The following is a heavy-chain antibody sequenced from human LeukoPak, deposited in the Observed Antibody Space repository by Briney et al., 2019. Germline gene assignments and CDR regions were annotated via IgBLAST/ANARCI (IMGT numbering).Heavy chain of an antibody. CDR1: GGTFSSYA. D-gene: IGHD2-15*01. Sequence: SVKVSCKASGGTFSSYAISWVRQTPGQGLEWMGRIIPILGITNYAQKFQGRVTITADKSTSTASMELSSLRSEDRAVSYCARDSCCSGGSCWWFDPWGQGTLVTVSS. V-gene: IGHV1-69*04. J-gene: IGHJ5*02. CDR3: ARDSCCSGGSCWWFDP. CDR2: IIPILGIT.